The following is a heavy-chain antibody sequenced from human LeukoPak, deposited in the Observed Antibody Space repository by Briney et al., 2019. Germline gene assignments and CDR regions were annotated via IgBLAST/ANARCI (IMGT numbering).Heavy chain of an antibody. J-gene: IGHJ4*02. CDR3: ARGSYDYVWGSYRYGGACFDY. CDR1: GGSFSGYY. Sequence: PSETLSLTCAVYGGSFSGYYWSWVRQPPGKGLEWIGEINHRGSTNYKPSLKSRVTISVDTSKNQFSLKLSSVTAADTAVYYCARGSYDYVWGSYRYGGACFDYWGQGTLVTVSS. D-gene: IGHD3-16*02. V-gene: IGHV4-34*01. CDR2: INHRGST.